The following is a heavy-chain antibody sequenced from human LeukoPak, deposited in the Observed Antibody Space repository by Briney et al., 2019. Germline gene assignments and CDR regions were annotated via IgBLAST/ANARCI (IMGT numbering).Heavy chain of an antibody. Sequence: SGTLSLTCTVSGGSISSSSYYWGWIRQPPGKGLEWIGSIYYSGSTYYNPSLKSRVTISVDTSKNQFSLKLSSVTAADTAVYYCARRTGGAAASTYYWGQGTLVTVSS. J-gene: IGHJ4*02. CDR3: ARRTGGAAASTYY. CDR1: GGSISSSSYY. V-gene: IGHV4-39*01. CDR2: IYYSGST. D-gene: IGHD6-13*01.